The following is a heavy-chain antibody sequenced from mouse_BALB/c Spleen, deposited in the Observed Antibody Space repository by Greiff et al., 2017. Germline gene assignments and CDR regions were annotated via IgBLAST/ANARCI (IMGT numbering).Heavy chain of an antibody. D-gene: IGHD1-1*02. CDR2: ISYSGST. J-gene: IGHJ1*01. V-gene: IGHV3-2*02. CDR1: GYSITSYYA. CDR3: ARRDYYYGGGRYFDV. Sequence: EVQGVESGPGLVKPSQSLSLTCTVTGYSITSYYAWNWIRQFPGNKLEWMGCISYSGSTSYNPSLKSRIPITRDTSKNQFFLQLNSVTTEDTATYYCARRDYYYGGGRYFDVWGAGTTVTVSS.